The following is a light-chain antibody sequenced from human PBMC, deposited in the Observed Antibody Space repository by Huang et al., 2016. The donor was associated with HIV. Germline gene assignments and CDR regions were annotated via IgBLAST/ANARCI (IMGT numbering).Light chain of an antibody. Sequence: EIVLTQSAATLSLSPGERATLSCKVSQSVSTYLAWYQQKPGQAHRLLIYDASNRATGIPDRFSGSGSGTDFTLTISSLEPEDSAVYYCQQRSDWPLTFGGGTKVEIK. J-gene: IGKJ4*01. CDR2: DAS. CDR3: QQRSDWPLT. CDR1: QSVSTY. V-gene: IGKV3-11*01.